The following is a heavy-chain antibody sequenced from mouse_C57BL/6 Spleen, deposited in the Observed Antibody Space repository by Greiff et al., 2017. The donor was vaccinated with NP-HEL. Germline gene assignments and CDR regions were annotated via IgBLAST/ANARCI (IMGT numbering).Heavy chain of an antibody. D-gene: IGHD1-1*01. CDR1: GYAFSSSW. CDR2: IYPGDGDT. CDR3: ARDYGSSCAY. J-gene: IGHJ3*01. V-gene: IGHV1-82*01. Sequence: VKLQQSGPELVKPGASVKISCKASGYAFSSSWMNWVKQRPGKGLEWIGRIYPGDGDTNYNGKFKGKATLTADKSSSTAYMQLSSLTSEDSAVYFCARDYGSSCAYWGQGTLVTVSA.